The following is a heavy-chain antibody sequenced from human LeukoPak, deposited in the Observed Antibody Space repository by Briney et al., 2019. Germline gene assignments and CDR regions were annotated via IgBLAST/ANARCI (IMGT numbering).Heavy chain of an antibody. CDR3: ARGFDSRFFDK. Sequence: GGSLRLSCAASGFTSSSYWMTWVRQAPGKGLEWVANIKQDGNEKYYVDSVKGRFTISRDNAKNSLYLQMNSLRAEDTAMYYCARGFDSRFFDKWGQGTLVTVSS. CDR1: GFTSSSYW. D-gene: IGHD3-22*01. J-gene: IGHJ4*02. V-gene: IGHV3-7*01. CDR2: IKQDGNEK.